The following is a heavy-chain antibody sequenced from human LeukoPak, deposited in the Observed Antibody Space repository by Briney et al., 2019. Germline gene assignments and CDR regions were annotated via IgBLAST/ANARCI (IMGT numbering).Heavy chain of an antibody. CDR3: ARRYCSGGSCYYFDY. CDR1: GGSISSSSYY. V-gene: IGHV4-39*01. J-gene: IGHJ4*02. CDR2: IYYSGST. D-gene: IGHD2-15*01. Sequence: SETLSLTCTVSGGSISSSSYYWGWIRQPPGKGLEWIGIIYYSGSTYYNPSLKSRVTISVDTSKNQFSLKLSSVTAADTAVYYCARRYCSGGSCYYFDYWGQGTLVTVSS.